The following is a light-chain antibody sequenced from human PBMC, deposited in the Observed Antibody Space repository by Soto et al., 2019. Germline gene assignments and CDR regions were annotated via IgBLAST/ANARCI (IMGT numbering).Light chain of an antibody. CDR3: NEYNSAPCT. CDR1: RGISTY. V-gene: IGKV1-27*01. Sequence: DIQMTQSPSSLSASIGDRVTIACRASRGISTYLAWYQQRPGKFPTLLVYGASTLQSGVPSRFSGSGSGTDFTLTISSLQPEDVATYYCNEYNSAPCTFGQGTQLEIK. J-gene: IGKJ5*01. CDR2: GAS.